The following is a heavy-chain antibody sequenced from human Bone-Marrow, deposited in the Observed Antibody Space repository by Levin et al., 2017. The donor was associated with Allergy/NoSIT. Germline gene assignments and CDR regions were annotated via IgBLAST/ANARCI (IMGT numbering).Heavy chain of an antibody. CDR1: GFTFDDYT. V-gene: IGHV3-43*01. CDR3: VKERSRILDY. CDR2: ITWDGYNT. Sequence: GESLKISCAASGFTFDDYTMHWVRQASGKGLEWVSLITWDGYNTYYADSVQGRFTISRDNSRNSVTLQMNSLRTEDTALYYCVKERSRILDYWGQGTLVTVSS. J-gene: IGHJ4*02.